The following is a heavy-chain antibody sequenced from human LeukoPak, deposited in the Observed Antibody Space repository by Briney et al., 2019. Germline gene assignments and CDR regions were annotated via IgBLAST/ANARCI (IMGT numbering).Heavy chain of an antibody. CDR2: INPSGGST. D-gene: IGHD3-16*01. CDR3: ARESMIARERKFDF. V-gene: IGHV1-46*01. J-gene: IGHJ4*02. CDR1: GYPLTTSY. Sequence: GASVKVSCKASGYPLTTSYMHWVRQAPGQGLEWVGIINPSGGSTNYAQKFQGRVTMTRDTSTSTVYMELSSLRSEDTAVYYCARESMIARERKFDFWGQGTLVTVSS.